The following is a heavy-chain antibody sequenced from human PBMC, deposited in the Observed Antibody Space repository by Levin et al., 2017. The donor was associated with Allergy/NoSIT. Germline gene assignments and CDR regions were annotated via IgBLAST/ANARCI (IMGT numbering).Heavy chain of an antibody. Sequence: SQTLSLTCTVSGGSIRSFYWSWIRQPAGKGLEWIGRIYTSGSTNYNPSLKSRVTLSVDTSKNQFSLKLSSVTAADTAVYYCARSSVYYYDSSGYYYVYNYFDYWGQGTLVTVSS. J-gene: IGHJ4*02. CDR1: GGSIRSFY. V-gene: IGHV4-4*07. D-gene: IGHD3-22*01. CDR2: IYTSGST. CDR3: ARSSVYYYDSSGYYYVYNYFDY.